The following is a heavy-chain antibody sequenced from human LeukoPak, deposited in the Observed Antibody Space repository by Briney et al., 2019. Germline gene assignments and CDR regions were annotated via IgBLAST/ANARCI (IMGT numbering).Heavy chain of an antibody. V-gene: IGHV1-8*03. J-gene: IGHJ4*02. CDR2: MNPNSGNT. D-gene: IGHD6-6*01. Sequence: ASVKVSCKASGYTFTSYDINWVRQAPGQGLEWIGWMNPNSGNTGYAQKFQGRVTITRNTSISTAYMELSSLRSEDTAVYYCARSIFRRIAARPEPAYYWGQGTLVTVSS. CDR3: ARSIFRRIAARPEPAYY. CDR1: GYTFTSYD.